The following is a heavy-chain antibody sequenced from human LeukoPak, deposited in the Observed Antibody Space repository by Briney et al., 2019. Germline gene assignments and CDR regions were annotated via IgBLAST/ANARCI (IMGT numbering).Heavy chain of an antibody. J-gene: IGHJ5*02. CDR2: IIPIFGTA. CDR3: ATNTIFGVVISRYNWFDP. Sequence: SVKVSCKASGGTFSSYAISWVRQAPGQGLEWMGGIIPIFGTANYAQKFQGRVTITTDESTSTAYMELSSLRSEDTAVYYCATNTIFGVVISRYNWFDPWGQGTLVTVSS. D-gene: IGHD3-3*01. V-gene: IGHV1-69*05. CDR1: GGTFSSYA.